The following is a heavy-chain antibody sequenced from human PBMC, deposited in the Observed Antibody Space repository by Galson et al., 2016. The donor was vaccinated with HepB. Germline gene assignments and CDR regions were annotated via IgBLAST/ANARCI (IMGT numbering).Heavy chain of an antibody. D-gene: IGHD6-19*01. CDR3: ARYRGGSSGSFGPDY. Sequence: SLRLSCAASGFTFVRYAMSWVRQAPGKGLEWVSSIHGSSLSTHYADSVKGRFTISRDNSKNTVFLQMNTLRVDDTAVYWGARYRGGSSGSFGPDYWGQGTLVTVSS. J-gene: IGHJ4*02. V-gene: IGHV3-23*01. CDR1: GFTFVRYA. CDR2: IHGSSLST.